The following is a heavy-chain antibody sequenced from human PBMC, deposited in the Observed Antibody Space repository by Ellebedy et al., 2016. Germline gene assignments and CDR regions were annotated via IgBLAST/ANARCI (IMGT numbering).Heavy chain of an antibody. J-gene: IGHJ4*02. D-gene: IGHD4-23*01. Sequence: GESLKISXAASGFTFSDYYMSWIRQAPGKGLEWVSYISSSSSYTNYADSVKGRFTISRDNSKNTLYLQMNSLRAEDTAVYYCARDSYSGMTTVAKGDYWGQGTLVTVSS. V-gene: IGHV3-11*06. CDR2: ISSSSSYT. CDR1: GFTFSDYY. CDR3: ARDSYSGMTTVAKGDY.